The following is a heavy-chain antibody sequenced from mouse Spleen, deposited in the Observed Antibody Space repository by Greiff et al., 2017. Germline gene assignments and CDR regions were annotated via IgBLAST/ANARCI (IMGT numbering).Heavy chain of an antibody. Sequence: QVQLQQPGAELVKPGASVKLSCKASGYTFTSYWMHWVQQRPGQGLEWIGMIPPNSGSTNYNEKFKSKATLTLDKSSSTAYMQLSSLTSEDSAVYYCARGMIYYGNYLFAYWGQGTLVTVSA. V-gene: IGHV1-64*01. CDR3: ARGMIYYGNYLFAY. CDR2: IPPNSGST. CDR1: GYTFTSYW. D-gene: IGHD2-1*01. J-gene: IGHJ3*01.